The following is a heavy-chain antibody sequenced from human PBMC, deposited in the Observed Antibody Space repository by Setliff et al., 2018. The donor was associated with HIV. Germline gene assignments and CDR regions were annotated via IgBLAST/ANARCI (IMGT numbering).Heavy chain of an antibody. CDR1: GFSFSDHV. CDR2: ITTSSDFT. Sequence: LRLSCAASGFSFSDHVMSWVRQAPAKGLEWVAVITTSSDFTSYAASVKGRFTISRDNSKNTLYLQMNSLSAEDTAIYFCAKAGRPGIPFDYWGQGTLGTVS. V-gene: IGHV3-23*01. J-gene: IGHJ4*02. D-gene: IGHD3-10*01. CDR3: AKAGRPGIPFDY.